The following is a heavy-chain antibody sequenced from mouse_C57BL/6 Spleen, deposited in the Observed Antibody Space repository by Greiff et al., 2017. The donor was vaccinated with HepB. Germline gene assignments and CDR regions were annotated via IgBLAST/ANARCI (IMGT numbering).Heavy chain of an antibody. CDR1: GYTFTSYW. Sequence: VQLQQSGAELVKPGASVKMSCKASGYTFTSYWITWVKQRPGQGLEWIGDIYPGSGSTNYNEKFKSKATLTGDTSSSTAYMQLSSLTSEDSAVYYCARTVVDAMDYWGQGTSVTVSS. V-gene: IGHV1-55*01. CDR2: IYPGSGST. J-gene: IGHJ4*01. CDR3: ARTVVDAMDY. D-gene: IGHD1-1*01.